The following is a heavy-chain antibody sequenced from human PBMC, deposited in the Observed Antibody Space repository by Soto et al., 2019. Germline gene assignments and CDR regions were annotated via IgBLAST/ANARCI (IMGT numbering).Heavy chain of an antibody. CDR2: ISSSSSTI. V-gene: IGHV3-48*01. D-gene: IGHD2-15*01. CDR1: GFTFSSYS. Sequence: GGSLRLSCAASGFTFSSYSMNWVRQAPGKGLEWVSYISSSSSTIYYADSVKGRFTISRDNAKNSLYLQMNSLRAEDTAVYYCARDPVVAAIWSDAFDIWGQGTMVTVSS. CDR3: ARDPVVAAIWSDAFDI. J-gene: IGHJ3*02.